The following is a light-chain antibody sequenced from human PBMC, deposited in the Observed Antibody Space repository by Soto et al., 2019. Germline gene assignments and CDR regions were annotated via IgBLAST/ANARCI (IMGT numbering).Light chain of an antibody. CDR3: QQYNNWPSLT. J-gene: IGKJ4*01. CDR1: QSVSSY. CDR2: GAS. V-gene: IGKV3-15*01. Sequence: EIVLAQSPATLSLSPGERATVSCRSSQSVSSYLAWYQQKPGQAPRLLIYGASTRATGIPFKFIGSGSGTEFTLNISSLQSEDFAVYYCQQYNNWPSLTFGGGTKVDI.